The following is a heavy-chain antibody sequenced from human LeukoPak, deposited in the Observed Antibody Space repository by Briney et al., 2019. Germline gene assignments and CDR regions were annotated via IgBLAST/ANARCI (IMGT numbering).Heavy chain of an antibody. J-gene: IGHJ4*02. CDR1: GYSFTTYW. CDR2: IYPGDSDT. Sequence: GESLQISCKGSGYSFTTYWIGWVRQMPGKGLEWMGIIYPGDSDTRYSPSFQGQVTISADKSISTAYLQWSSLKASDTAMYYCARHGTIYSSSSPFDYWGQGTLVTVSS. V-gene: IGHV5-51*01. D-gene: IGHD6-6*01. CDR3: ARHGTIYSSSSPFDY.